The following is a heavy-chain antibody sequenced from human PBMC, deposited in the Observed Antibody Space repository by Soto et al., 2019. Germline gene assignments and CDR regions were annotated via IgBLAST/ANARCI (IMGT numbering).Heavy chain of an antibody. CDR3: SKHGVIRTLDT. V-gene: IGHV4-4*02. D-gene: IGHD3-10*01. CDR1: GDSIVSKDW. CDR2: IHHTGKS. J-gene: IGHJ5*02. Sequence: HVQLLESGPGLMKPSGTLSLTCAVSGDSIVSKDWWTWVRQSPGAWLEWLGRIHHTGKSDYNPSVRGRIVMSVDKSQNRFSLTLTSVTAADSAIYFCSKHGVIRTLDTWGPGIRVTVSS.